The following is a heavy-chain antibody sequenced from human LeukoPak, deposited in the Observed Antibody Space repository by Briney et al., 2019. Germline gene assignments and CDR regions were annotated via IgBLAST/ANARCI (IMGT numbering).Heavy chain of an antibody. CDR3: ARMSGSRLPGY. CDR1: GFTVSSNY. CDR2: ISNSASAK. D-gene: IGHD3-3*01. V-gene: IGHV3-48*01. Sequence: GGSLRLSCAASGFTVSSNYMSWVRQAPGKGLEWVSYISNSASAKYYAASVKGRFTISRDNGKNSLYLQMNSLRAEDTAVYYCARMSGSRLPGYWGQGTLVTVSS. J-gene: IGHJ4*02.